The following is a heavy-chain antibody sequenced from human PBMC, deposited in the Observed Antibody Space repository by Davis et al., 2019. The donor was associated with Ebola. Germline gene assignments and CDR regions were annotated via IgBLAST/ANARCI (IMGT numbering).Heavy chain of an antibody. D-gene: IGHD6-19*01. CDR1: GYTFARFG. Sequence: ASVKVSCKTSGYTFARFGISWVRQAPGQGLLWMGWISGYNGNTNYAQNVQGRVTMTMDTSTSTAYMEVRSLGSDDTAVYYCARVALAGLSYYMDVWGNGTTVTVSS. CDR2: ISGYNGNT. J-gene: IGHJ6*03. CDR3: ARVALAGLSYYMDV. V-gene: IGHV1-18*01.